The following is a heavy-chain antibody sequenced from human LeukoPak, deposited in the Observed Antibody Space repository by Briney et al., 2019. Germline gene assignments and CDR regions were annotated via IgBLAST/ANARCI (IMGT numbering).Heavy chain of an antibody. CDR3: ASPLTGDGDY. CDR1: GFTFSNYW. D-gene: IGHD7-27*01. Sequence: GGSLRLACAVSGFTFSNYWMHWVRQAPGKGLVWVSRIKTDGSTTNYADSVKGRFTTSRDNAKNTLYLPMNSLRAQDTAVYYCASPLTGDGDYWGQGILVTVSS. V-gene: IGHV3-74*01. CDR2: IKTDGSTT. J-gene: IGHJ4*02.